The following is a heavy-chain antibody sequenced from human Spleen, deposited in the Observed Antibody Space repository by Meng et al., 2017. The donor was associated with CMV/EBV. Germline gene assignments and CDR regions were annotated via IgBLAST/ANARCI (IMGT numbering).Heavy chain of an antibody. D-gene: IGHD6-6*01. V-gene: IGHV1-2*02. CDR1: GYTFTGYY. Sequence: ASVKVSCKASGYTFTGYYMHWVRQAPGQGLEWMGWINPNSGGTNYAQKFQGRVTMTRDTSIGTAYMELSRLRSDDTAVYYCARGSIAARASTLYYYYYGMDVWGQGTTVTVSS. CDR2: INPNSGGT. CDR3: ARGSIAARASTLYYYYYGMDV. J-gene: IGHJ6*02.